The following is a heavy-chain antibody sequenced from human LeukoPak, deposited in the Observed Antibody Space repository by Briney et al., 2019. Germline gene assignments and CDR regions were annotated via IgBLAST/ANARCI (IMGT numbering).Heavy chain of an antibody. V-gene: IGHV1-8*03. J-gene: IGHJ6*03. D-gene: IGHD6-6*01. Sequence: ASVKVSCKASGYTFTSYDINWVRQATGQGLEWMGWMNPNSGNTGYAQKFQGRVTITRNTSISTAYMELSSLRSEDTAVYYCARVGRPLNYYYYYMDVWGKGTTVTVSS. CDR3: ARVGRPLNYYYYYMDV. CDR2: MNPNSGNT. CDR1: GYTFTSYD.